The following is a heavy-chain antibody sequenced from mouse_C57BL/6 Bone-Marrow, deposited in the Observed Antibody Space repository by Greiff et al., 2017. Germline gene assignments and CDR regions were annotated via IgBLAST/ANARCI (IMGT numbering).Heavy chain of an antibody. Sequence: QVQLKESGAELARPGASVKLSCKASGYTFTSYGISWVKQRTGQGLEWIGEIYPRSGNTYYNEKFKGKATLTADKSSSTAYMELRSLTSEDSAVYFCARHTNWDGNPYYYAMDYWGQGTSVTVSS. CDR1: GYTFTSYG. D-gene: IGHD4-1*01. CDR3: ARHTNWDGNPYYYAMDY. J-gene: IGHJ4*01. V-gene: IGHV1-81*01. CDR2: IYPRSGNT.